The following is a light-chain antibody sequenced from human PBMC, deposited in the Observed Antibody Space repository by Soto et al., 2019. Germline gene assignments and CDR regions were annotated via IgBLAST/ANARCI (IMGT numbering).Light chain of an antibody. Sequence: EIVMTQSPATLSVSPGERATLFCRASQSISSNLAWYQQKAGQAPRLLIYGTSTRATGIPARFSGSGSGTEFTLTISSLQSEDFAVYYCQQYNNWPPLTFGGGTKVAIK. V-gene: IGKV3-15*01. CDR1: QSISSN. CDR2: GTS. CDR3: QQYNNWPPLT. J-gene: IGKJ4*01.